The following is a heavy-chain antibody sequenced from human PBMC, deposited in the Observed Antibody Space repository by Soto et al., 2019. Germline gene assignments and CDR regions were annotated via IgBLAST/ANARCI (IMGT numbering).Heavy chain of an antibody. CDR1: GFSFISYA. CDR2: INPSGGAT. J-gene: IGHJ4*02. Sequence: EVQLLESGGGLVQPGGSLRLSCAASGFSFISYAMRWVRQAPGKGLEWVSAINPSGGATYYADSVKGRFAMSRDNSKNTVYLQMNSLTADDTAVYYCAKVMATYYFDFWGQGTLVTVSS. V-gene: IGHV3-23*01. CDR3: AKVMATYYFDF.